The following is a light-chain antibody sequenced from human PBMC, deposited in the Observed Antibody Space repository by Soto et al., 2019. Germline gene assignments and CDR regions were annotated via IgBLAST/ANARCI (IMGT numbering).Light chain of an antibody. CDR1: QNVRSNY. J-gene: IGKJ2*01. V-gene: IGKV3-20*01. CDR3: QHYDGSPRT. Sequence: ETVLTQSPGTVSLSPGERATLSCTTSQNVRSNYLAWYQQKPGQAPRLLIYGVFNRATGIPDRFSGSGSGTDFTLTISGLEPEDSEVYYCQHYDGSPRTFGQGTKLEI. CDR2: GVF.